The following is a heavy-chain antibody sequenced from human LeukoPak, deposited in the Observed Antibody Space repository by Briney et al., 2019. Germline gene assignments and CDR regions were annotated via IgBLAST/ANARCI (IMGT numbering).Heavy chain of an antibody. CDR3: ATSRSGWYWD. CDR2: ISSDGGTT. D-gene: IGHD6-19*01. CDR1: GLTFANYA. V-gene: IGHV3-64*01. J-gene: IGHJ4*02. Sequence: PGGSLRLSCAASGLTFANYAMHWVRQAPGQGLEYVSAISSDGGTTYYANSVKGRFTISRDNSKNTLYLHMGSLRADDMAVYYCATSRSGWYWDWGQGTLVTVSS.